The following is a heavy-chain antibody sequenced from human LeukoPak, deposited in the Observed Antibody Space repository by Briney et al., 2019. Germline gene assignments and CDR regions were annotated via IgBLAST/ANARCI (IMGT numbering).Heavy chain of an antibody. Sequence: VSLRLSCAASGFTFTNYDINWVRQVPGKGLEWVSSISSSDSYIYYADSVKGRFTISRDNAKNSVSLQMNSLRAEDAAVYYCARETSTSWAFDIWGQGTMVTVSS. CDR2: ISSSDSYI. CDR3: ARETSTSWAFDI. CDR1: GFTFTNYD. J-gene: IGHJ3*02. V-gene: IGHV3-21*01.